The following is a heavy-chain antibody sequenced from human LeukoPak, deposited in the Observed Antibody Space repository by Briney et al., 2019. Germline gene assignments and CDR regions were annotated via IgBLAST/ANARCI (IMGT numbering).Heavy chain of an antibody. CDR3: ARDRGYYVFDY. CDR2: VKPDGSEK. J-gene: IGHJ4*02. V-gene: IGHV3-7*01. CDR1: GFTFSSYA. Sequence: GGSLRLSCAASGFTFSSYAMSWVRQAPGKGLEWVANVKPDGSEKSYVDSVKGRFTISRDNAQNSLYLQMNSLRAEDTAVYYCARDRGYYVFDYWGQGTLVTVSS. D-gene: IGHD3-22*01.